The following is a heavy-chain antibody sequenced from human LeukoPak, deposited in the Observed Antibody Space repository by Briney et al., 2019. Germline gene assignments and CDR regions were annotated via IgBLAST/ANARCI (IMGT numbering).Heavy chain of an antibody. CDR3: ARYSYGRRGYGY. V-gene: IGHV1-3*01. J-gene: IGHJ4*02. D-gene: IGHD5-18*01. Sequence: ASVKVSCKASGYTFTSYAMHWVRQAPGQRLEWMGWINAGNGNTKYSQKFQDRVTITRDTSASTAYMELSSLRSEDTAVYYCARYSYGRRGYGYWGQGTLVTVSS. CDR1: GYTFTSYA. CDR2: INAGNGNT.